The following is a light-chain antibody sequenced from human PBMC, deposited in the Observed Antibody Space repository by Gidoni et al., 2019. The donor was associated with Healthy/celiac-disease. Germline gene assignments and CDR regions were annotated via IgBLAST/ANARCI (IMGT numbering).Light chain of an antibody. Sequence: QSVLTQPPSASGTPGQRVTISCSGSSPNIGRNAVNWYHHLPGTAPKVLIYNNDQWPSGVPDRFSGSKSGTSASLAITGLQSEDEGDYYCATWDDRLNGYVFGTGTTVTVL. CDR1: SPNIGRNA. CDR3: ATWDDRLNGYV. V-gene: IGLV1-44*01. J-gene: IGLJ1*01. CDR2: NND.